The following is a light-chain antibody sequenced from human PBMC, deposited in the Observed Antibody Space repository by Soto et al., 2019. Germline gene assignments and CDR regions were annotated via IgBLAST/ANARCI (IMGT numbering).Light chain of an antibody. Sequence: QSVLTQPASVSGSPGQSITISCTGTSSDGGGYNYVSWYQQHPGKAPKLMIYDVSNRPSGVSNRFSGSKSGNTASLTISGLQAEDEADYYCSSYTSSSTLVFGGGTKRTVL. CDR3: SSYTSSSTLV. CDR2: DVS. V-gene: IGLV2-14*01. J-gene: IGLJ2*01. CDR1: SSDGGGYNY.